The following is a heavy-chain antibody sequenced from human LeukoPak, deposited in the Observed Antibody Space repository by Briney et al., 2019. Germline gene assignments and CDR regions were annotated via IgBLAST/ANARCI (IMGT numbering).Heavy chain of an antibody. D-gene: IGHD5-24*01. J-gene: IGHJ4*02. CDR1: GYTFTSYD. CDR2: MNPNIGNT. CDR3: ARVNGYNMYYFDY. Sequence: ASVKVSCKASGYTFTSYDINWVRQATGQGLEWMGWMNPNIGNTGYAQKFQGRVTITRNTSISTAYMELSSLRSEDTAVYYCARVNGYNMYYFDYWGQGTLVTVSS. V-gene: IGHV1-8*03.